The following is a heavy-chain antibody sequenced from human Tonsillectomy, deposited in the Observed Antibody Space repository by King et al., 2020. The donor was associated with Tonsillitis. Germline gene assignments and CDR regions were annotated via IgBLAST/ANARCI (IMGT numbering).Heavy chain of an antibody. CDR1: GYTFTSYY. Sequence: VQLVESGAEVKKPGASVKVSCKASGYTFTSYYMHWVRQAPGQGLEWMGMINPSGGTTSYAQKFQGRVTMTRDTSTNTVYMELSSLRSEDTAVYYCARDRPCSSASCYGGSWFDPWAQGTLVTVCS. J-gene: IGHJ5*02. D-gene: IGHD2-2*01. CDR3: ARDRPCSSASCYGGSWFDP. CDR2: INPSGGTT. V-gene: IGHV1-46*01.